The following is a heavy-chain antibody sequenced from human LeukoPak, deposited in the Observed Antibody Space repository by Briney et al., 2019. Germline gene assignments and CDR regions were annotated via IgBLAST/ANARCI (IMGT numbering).Heavy chain of an antibody. J-gene: IGHJ4*02. CDR2: IYYTGKT. Sequence: ASQTLSLTCTVSGDSVSNGNYYWSWLRQPPGKALEWIGYIYYTGKTYYNPSLEGRVTILVDTSRNHFSVKLSSVTAADTAVYYCARSQNYYGSGDYWSQGTLVTVSS. CDR1: GDSVSNGNYY. V-gene: IGHV4-61*03. CDR3: ARSQNYYGSGDY. D-gene: IGHD3-10*01.